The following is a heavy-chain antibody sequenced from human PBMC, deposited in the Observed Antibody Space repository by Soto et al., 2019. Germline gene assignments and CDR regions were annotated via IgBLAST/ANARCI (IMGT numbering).Heavy chain of an antibody. J-gene: IGHJ4*02. CDR2: INHSGST. V-gene: IGHV4-34*01. D-gene: IGHD3-9*01. CDR1: GGSFSGYY. CDR3: ARGVHYDILTGYYKAFDY. Sequence: QVQLQQWGAGLLKPSETLSLTCAVYGGSFSGYYWSWIRQPPGKGLGWIGEINHSGSTNYNPSLKSRVTISVDTSKNQFSLKLSSVTAADTAVYYCARGVHYDILTGYYKAFDYWGQGTLVTVSS.